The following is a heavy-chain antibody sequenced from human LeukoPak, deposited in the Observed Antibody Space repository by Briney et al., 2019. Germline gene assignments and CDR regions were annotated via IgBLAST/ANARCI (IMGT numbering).Heavy chain of an antibody. V-gene: IGHV3-7*01. Sequence: GGSLRLSCAASGFIFTGYFMSWVRQAPGKGLEWVASIKHDGSEKYYVDSVRGRFTISRDNAKNSLYLQMNSLRAEDTAVYYCASDFWSGYAHWGQGTLVTVSS. CDR3: ASDFWSGYAH. CDR2: IKHDGSEK. J-gene: IGHJ4*02. CDR1: GFIFTGYF. D-gene: IGHD3-3*01.